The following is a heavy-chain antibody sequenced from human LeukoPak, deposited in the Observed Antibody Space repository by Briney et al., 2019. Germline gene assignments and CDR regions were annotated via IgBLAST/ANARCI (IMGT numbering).Heavy chain of an antibody. CDR3: AELGITMIGGV. V-gene: IGHV3-53*01. J-gene: IGHJ6*04. Sequence: GGSLRLSCTVSGFTVSSNSMSCVRQAPGKGLEWVSFIYSDNTHYSDSVKGRFTISRDNSKNTLYLQMNSLRADDTAVYYCAELGITMIGGVWGKGTTVTISS. CDR1: GFTVSSNS. D-gene: IGHD3-10*02. CDR2: IYSDNT.